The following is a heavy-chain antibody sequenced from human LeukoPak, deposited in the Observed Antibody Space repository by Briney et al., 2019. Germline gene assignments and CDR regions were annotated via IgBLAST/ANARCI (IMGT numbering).Heavy chain of an antibody. D-gene: IGHD3-10*01. CDR2: IYTSGST. V-gene: IGHV4-61*02. CDR3: ARETMLRGVTPLFDI. Sequence: PSETLSLTCTVSGGSISSGSYYWSWIRQPAGKGLEWIGRIYTSGSTNYNPSLKSRVTMSVDTSKNQFSLKLSSVTAADTAVYYCARETMLRGVTPLFDIWGQGTMVTVSS. CDR1: GGSISSGSYY. J-gene: IGHJ3*02.